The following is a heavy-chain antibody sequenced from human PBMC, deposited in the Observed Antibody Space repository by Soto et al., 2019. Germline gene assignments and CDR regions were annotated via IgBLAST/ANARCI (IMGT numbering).Heavy chain of an antibody. D-gene: IGHD1-26*01. CDR2: IYWDDDR. Sequence: PTLVNPTQTLTLTCSFSWFSLSTSIVGVAWIRQPPGKALEWLSIIYWDDDRRYSPSLKTRLAITKDTSKNQVVITMTNLDPVETATYYCAHRNKQYTWSYVIFEYWGQGTMVTFSS. CDR3: AHRNKQYTWSYVIFEY. J-gene: IGHJ4*02. V-gene: IGHV2-5*02. CDR1: WFSLSTSIVG.